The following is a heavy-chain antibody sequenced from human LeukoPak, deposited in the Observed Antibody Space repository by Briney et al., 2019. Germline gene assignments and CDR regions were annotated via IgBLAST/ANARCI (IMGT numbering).Heavy chain of an antibody. D-gene: IGHD2-21*02. J-gene: IGHJ4*02. V-gene: IGHV3-48*01. CDR1: GFTFNSYT. CDR3: ARDLGSGDHGLLV. CDR2: INRTGTTI. Sequence: GGSLRLSCAVSGFTFNSYTMNWVRQAPGKGGEGISYINRTGTTIYYADSVKGRFTISRDNAKNSLYLQMNSLRFEDTGLYFCARDLGSGDHGLLVWGQGTLLTVSS.